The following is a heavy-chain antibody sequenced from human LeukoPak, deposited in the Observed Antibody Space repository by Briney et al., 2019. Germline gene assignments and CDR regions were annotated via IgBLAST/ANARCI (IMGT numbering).Heavy chain of an antibody. CDR2: IYTSGST. Sequence: SETLSLTCTVTGGSISSYYWSWIRQPAGKGLEWIGRIYTSGSTNYNPSLKSRVTMSVDTSKNQFSLKLSSVTAADTAVYYCARGVVVVAATPPNNWFDPWGQGTLVTVSS. V-gene: IGHV4-4*07. D-gene: IGHD2-15*01. CDR3: ARGVVVVAATPPNNWFDP. CDR1: GGSISSYY. J-gene: IGHJ5*02.